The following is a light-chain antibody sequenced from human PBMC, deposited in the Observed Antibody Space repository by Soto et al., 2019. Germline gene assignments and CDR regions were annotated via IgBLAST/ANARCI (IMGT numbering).Light chain of an antibody. V-gene: IGLV2-14*01. Sequence: GAYNRFSGSKSGNTASLTISGLRPEDEADYYCSSYTTLSTVVFGGGTKVTVL. J-gene: IGLJ3*02. CDR3: SSYTTLSTVV.